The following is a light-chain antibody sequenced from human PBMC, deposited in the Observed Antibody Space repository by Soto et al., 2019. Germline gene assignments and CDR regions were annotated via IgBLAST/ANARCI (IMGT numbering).Light chain of an antibody. J-gene: IGKJ5*01. V-gene: IGKV3-20*01. Sequence: EIVLTQSPGTLSLSPGERATLSCRASQSVSSSYLAWYQQKPGQAPRLLIYGASSRATGIPDRFSGSWSGTDFTLTISRLEPEDFAVYYCQQYGSSLLITFGQGTRLEIK. CDR1: QSVSSSY. CDR2: GAS. CDR3: QQYGSSLLIT.